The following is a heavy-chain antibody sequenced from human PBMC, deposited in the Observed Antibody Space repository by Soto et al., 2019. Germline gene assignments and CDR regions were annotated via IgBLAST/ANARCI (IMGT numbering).Heavy chain of an antibody. J-gene: IGHJ5*02. V-gene: IGHV4-39*01. Sequence: PSETLSLTCPVLGDSFSHIRYYWGWIRQSPEKGLEWIGSISHGRVAHYNTSLQSRVTLFADTSRNQFSLKMKSVTVADTAPYFSARQVYGDYLGGNWFDPWGQGAVVTVSS. CDR3: ARQVYGDYLGGNWFDP. D-gene: IGHD4-17*01. CDR1: GDSFSHIRYY. CDR2: ISHGRVA.